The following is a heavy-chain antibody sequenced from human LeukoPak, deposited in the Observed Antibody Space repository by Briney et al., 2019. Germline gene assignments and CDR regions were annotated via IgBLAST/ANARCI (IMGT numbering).Heavy chain of an antibody. J-gene: IGHJ5*02. Sequence: GPSVKVSCKASGFTFTSSAMQWVRQARRQRLEWIGWIVVGSGNTNYAQNFQERVTITRDMSTSTAYMELSSLRSEDTAVYYCAAVGPMVRGVTDPWGQGTLVTVSS. CDR2: IVVGSGNT. D-gene: IGHD3-10*01. CDR1: GFTFTSSA. V-gene: IGHV1-58*02. CDR3: AAVGPMVRGVTDP.